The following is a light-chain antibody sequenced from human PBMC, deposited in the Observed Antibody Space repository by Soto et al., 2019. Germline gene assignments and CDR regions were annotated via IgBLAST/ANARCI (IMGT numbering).Light chain of an antibody. CDR1: QSLSDT. Sequence: EILMTQSPATLSVSPGGRATLSCRASQSLSDTLAWYQQKPGQAPRLLIYSASRRATGFPARFSGSGSGTDFTLTISSLQSEDFAVYYCQQYNNWPWTFGQGTKVDIK. CDR3: QQYNNWPWT. CDR2: SAS. J-gene: IGKJ1*01. V-gene: IGKV3D-15*01.